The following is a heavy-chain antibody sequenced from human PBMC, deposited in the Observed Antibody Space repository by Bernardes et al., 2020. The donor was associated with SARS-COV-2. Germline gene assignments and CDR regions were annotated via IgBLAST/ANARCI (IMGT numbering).Heavy chain of an antibody. J-gene: IGHJ4*02. CDR3: ARAGAYDYIWGSYRSYLDY. V-gene: IGHV1-69*04. D-gene: IGHD3-16*02. CDR1: GGTFSSYA. CDR2: IIPILGIA. Sequence: SVKVSCKASGGTFSSYAISWVRQAPGQGLEWMGRIIPILGIANYAQKFQGRVTITADKSTSTAYMELSSLRSEDTAVYYCARAGAYDYIWGSYRSYLDYWGQGTLVTVSS.